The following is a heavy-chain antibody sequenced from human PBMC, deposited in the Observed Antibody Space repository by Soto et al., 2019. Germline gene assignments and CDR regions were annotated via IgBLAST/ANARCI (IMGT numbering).Heavy chain of an antibody. CDR2: ISYDGSNK. V-gene: IGHV3-30*18. J-gene: IGHJ4*02. CDR1: GFTFRSYG. D-gene: IGHD2-15*01. Sequence: QVQLVESGGGGVQPGRSLRLSCAASGFTFRSYGMHWVRQAPGKGLEWVAVISYDGSNKYYADSVKGRFTISRDNSKNSLYVQMNSLRAEDTAVYYCAKHNDCSGGSCCRNYYDYWGQGTLVTVSS. CDR3: AKHNDCSGGSCCRNYYDY.